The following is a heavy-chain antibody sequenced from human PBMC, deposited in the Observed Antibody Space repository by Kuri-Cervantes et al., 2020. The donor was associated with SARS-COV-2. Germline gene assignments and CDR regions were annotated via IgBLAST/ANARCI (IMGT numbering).Heavy chain of an antibody. Sequence: SVKVSCKASGYTFTSYCMHWVHQVHAQGLEWMGGIIPIFGTANYAQKFQGRVTITADESTSTAYMELSSLRSEDTAVYYCARDRQPRLMDVWGKGTTVTVSS. CDR2: IIPIFGTA. CDR3: ARDRQPRLMDV. CDR1: GYTFTSYC. J-gene: IGHJ6*03. D-gene: IGHD6-13*01. V-gene: IGHV1-69*13.